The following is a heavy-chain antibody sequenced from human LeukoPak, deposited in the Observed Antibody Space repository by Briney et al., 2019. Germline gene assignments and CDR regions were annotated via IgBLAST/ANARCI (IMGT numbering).Heavy chain of an antibody. Sequence: PGGSLRLSCAASGFAFSSYAMHWVRQAPGKGLEWVAVISYDGSNKYYADSVKGRFTISRDNSKNTLYLQMNSLRAEDTAVYYCARGGDYGDYLDYWGQGTLVTVSS. CDR2: ISYDGSNK. J-gene: IGHJ4*02. CDR1: GFAFSSYA. CDR3: ARGGDYGDYLDY. V-gene: IGHV3-30*01. D-gene: IGHD4-17*01.